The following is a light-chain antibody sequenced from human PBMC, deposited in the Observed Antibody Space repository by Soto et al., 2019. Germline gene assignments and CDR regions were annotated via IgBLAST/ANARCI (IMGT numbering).Light chain of an antibody. CDR2: WAS. CDR3: QQYYSTPYT. J-gene: IGKJ2*01. V-gene: IGKV4-1*01. CDR1: QSILYSSHNKNY. Sequence: DIVMTQSPDSLAVSLGERATSNCKSSQSILYSSHNKNYLAWYQQKPGQPPKLLIYWASTRESGVPDRFSGSGSGTDFTLTISSLQAEDVAVYYCQQYYSTPYTCGQGTSLEIK.